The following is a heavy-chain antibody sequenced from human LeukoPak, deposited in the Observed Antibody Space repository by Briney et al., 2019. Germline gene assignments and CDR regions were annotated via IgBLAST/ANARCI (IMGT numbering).Heavy chain of an antibody. Sequence: GASVKVSCKASGYTFTGYYMHWVRQAPGQGLEWMGRINPNSGGTNYAQKFQGRVTMTRDTSISTAYMELSRLRSDDTAVYYCARDYYDSSDAFDIWGQGTMVTVSS. V-gene: IGHV1-2*06. D-gene: IGHD3-22*01. J-gene: IGHJ3*02. CDR3: ARDYYDSSDAFDI. CDR2: INPNSGGT. CDR1: GYTFTGYY.